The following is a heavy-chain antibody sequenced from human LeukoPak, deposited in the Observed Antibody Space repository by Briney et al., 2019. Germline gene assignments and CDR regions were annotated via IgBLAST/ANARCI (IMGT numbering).Heavy chain of an antibody. CDR2: IIPILGIA. D-gene: IGHD5-12*01. V-gene: IGHV1-69*04. CDR3: ARRGSGYDLNLDY. J-gene: IGHJ4*02. CDR1: GGTFSSYA. Sequence: ASVKVSCKASGGTFSSYAISWVRQAPGQGLEWMGRIIPILGIANYAQKFQGRVTITADKSTSTAYMELSSLRSEDTAVYYCARRGSGYDLNLDYWGQGTLVTVSS.